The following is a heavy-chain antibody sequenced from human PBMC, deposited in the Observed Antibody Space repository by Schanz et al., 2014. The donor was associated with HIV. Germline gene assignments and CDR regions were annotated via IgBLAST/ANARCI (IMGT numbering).Heavy chain of an antibody. Sequence: QVQLHQSGAGLLKPSETLSLTCAVYGGSFSGYFWSWVRQSPGKGLEWIGEISHSGTTNYNPSLKSRVTIPVDTSKTQFSLKWDSVTAADTAVYYCASLYSHFFDNWGQGTLVTVSS. D-gene: IGHD2-21*01. CDR1: GGSFSGYF. CDR2: ISHSGTT. CDR3: ASLYSHFFDN. J-gene: IGHJ4*02. V-gene: IGHV4-34*01.